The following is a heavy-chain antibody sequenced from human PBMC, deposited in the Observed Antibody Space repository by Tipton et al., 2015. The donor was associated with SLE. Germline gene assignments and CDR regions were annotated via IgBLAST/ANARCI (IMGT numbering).Heavy chain of an antibody. Sequence: TLSLTCTVSGGSLTGSYWSWIRQHPGKGLEWIGYIYYSGSTYYNPSLKSRVTISVDTSKNQFSLKLSSVTAADTAVYYCAGSGEHYFDYWGQGTLVTVSS. J-gene: IGHJ4*02. D-gene: IGHD3-3*01. CDR3: AGSGEHYFDY. V-gene: IGHV4-31*03. CDR1: GGSLTGSY. CDR2: IYYSGST.